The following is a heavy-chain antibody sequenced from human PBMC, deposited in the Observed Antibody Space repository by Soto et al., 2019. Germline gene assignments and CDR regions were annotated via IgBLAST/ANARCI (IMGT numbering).Heavy chain of an antibody. D-gene: IGHD2-2*01. V-gene: IGHV1-69*13. CDR3: ARDLMECSSTSCYAWFDP. CDR2: TIPIFGTA. CDR1: GYTFTGYY. J-gene: IGHJ5*02. Sequence: SVKVSCKASGYTFTGYYMHWVRQAPGQGLEWMGGTIPIFGTANYAQKFQGRVTITADESTSTAYMELSSLRSEDTAVYYCARDLMECSSTSCYAWFDPWGQGTLVTVSS.